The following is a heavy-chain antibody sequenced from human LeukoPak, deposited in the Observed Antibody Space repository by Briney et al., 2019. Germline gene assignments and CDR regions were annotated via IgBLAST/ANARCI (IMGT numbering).Heavy chain of an antibody. V-gene: IGHV3-9*01. CDR2: ISWNSGSI. Sequence: GRSLRLSCAASGFTFDDYAMHWVRQAPGKGLEWVSGISWNSGSIGYADSVKGRFTISRDNAKNSLYLQMNSLRAEDTALYYCEKDTGPRGPDAFDIWGQGTMVTVSS. CDR3: EKDTGPRGPDAFDI. J-gene: IGHJ3*02. CDR1: GFTFDDYA.